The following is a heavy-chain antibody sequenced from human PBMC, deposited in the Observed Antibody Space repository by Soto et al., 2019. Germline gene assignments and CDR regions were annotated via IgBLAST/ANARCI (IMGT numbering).Heavy chain of an antibody. D-gene: IGHD2-2*01. CDR3: ARVIPGAEAWFGP. CDR1: GYTFTNYG. V-gene: IGHV1-18*01. CDR2: ISAYTDNP. Sequence: TSVKVDCKASGYTFTNYGVTWVRQAPGQGLEWMGWISAYTDNPNYAQKFQGRVTMTIDTSTTTAYMDLRSLTSDDTAVYYCARVIPGAEAWFGPWGQGTLVTVSS. J-gene: IGHJ5*02.